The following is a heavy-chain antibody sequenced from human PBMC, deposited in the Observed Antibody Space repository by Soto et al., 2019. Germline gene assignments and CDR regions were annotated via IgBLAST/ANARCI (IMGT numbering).Heavy chain of an antibody. D-gene: IGHD5-18*01. CDR3: ARDGSTSWYSYDYHGMDV. Sequence: EVQLVESGGGLVQPGGSLRLSCAASGFTFRTYWLSWVRQVPGKGLVWVANINLDGSEKNYVDSVKGRFTISRDNARNSLYLQMSSLRAEDTALYYCARDGSTSWYSYDYHGMDVWCQGTTVTVSS. V-gene: IGHV3-7*05. CDR2: INLDGSEK. CDR1: GFTFRTYW. J-gene: IGHJ6*02.